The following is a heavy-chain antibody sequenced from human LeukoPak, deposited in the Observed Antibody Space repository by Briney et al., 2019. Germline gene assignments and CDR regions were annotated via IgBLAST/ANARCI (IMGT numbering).Heavy chain of an antibody. V-gene: IGHV3-30*04. CDR3: ARGLSPYYYYYMDV. Sequence: GGSLRLSCAASGFTFSSYVMHWVRQAPGKGLEWVAIISYDGSNEYYADSVKGRFTISRDNSKNSLYLQMNSLRAEDTAVYYCARGLSPYYYYYMDVWGKGTTVTVSS. J-gene: IGHJ6*03. CDR1: GFTFSSYV. CDR2: ISYDGSNE.